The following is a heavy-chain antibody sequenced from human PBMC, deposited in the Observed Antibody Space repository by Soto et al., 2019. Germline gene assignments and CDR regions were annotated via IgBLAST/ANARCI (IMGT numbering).Heavy chain of an antibody. Sequence: LSLTCTVSGGSISSHYWSWIRQPPGKGLDWIGYIYYSGSTNYNPSLKSRVTISVDTSKNQFSLKLSSVTAADTAVYYCARDLDCSDALDIWGQGTMVTVSS. V-gene: IGHV4-59*11. J-gene: IGHJ3*02. CDR1: GGSISSHY. CDR3: ARDLDCSDALDI. CDR2: IYYSGST. D-gene: IGHD2-21*02.